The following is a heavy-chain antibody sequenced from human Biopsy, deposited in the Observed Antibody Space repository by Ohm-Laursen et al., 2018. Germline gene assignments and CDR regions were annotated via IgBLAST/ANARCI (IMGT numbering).Heavy chain of an antibody. J-gene: IGHJ5*02. CDR2: IFYRGST. CDR3: ARDYDTSGYYYVS. Sequence: GTLSLTCSVSGGSINSGGHFWGWVRQPPGKGLEWIGSIFYRGSTHYKPSLKSRVNISVDTSKNQFSLKLNSVTAADTAVYYCARDYDTSGYYYVSWGQGTLVTVSS. V-gene: IGHV4-39*01. CDR1: GGSINSGGHF. D-gene: IGHD3-22*01.